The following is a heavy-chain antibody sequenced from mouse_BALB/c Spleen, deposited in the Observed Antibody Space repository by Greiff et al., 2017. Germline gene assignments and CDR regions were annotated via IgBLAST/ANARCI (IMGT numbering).Heavy chain of an antibody. V-gene: IGHV1S56*01. D-gene: IGHD1-2*01. CDR3: ATGATAEAY. Sequence: VQLQQSGPELVKPGASVRISCKASGYTFTSYYIHWVKQRPGQGLEWIGWIYPGNVNTKYNEKFKGKATLTADKSSSTAYMQLSSLTSEDSAVYFCATGATAEAYWGQGTLVTVSA. CDR1: GYTFTSYY. CDR2: IYPGNVNT. J-gene: IGHJ3*01.